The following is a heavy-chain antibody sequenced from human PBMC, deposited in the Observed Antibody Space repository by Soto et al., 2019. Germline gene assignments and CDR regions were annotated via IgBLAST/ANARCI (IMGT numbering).Heavy chain of an antibody. CDR2: IIPIFGTA. CDR3: AGRGSYYYYVQDL. V-gene: IGHV1-69*01. J-gene: IGHJ6*02. D-gene: IGHD1-26*01. CDR1: GGTFSSYS. Sequence: SVNVSFKTSGGTFSSYSISCVRQAPGQWLEWMGGIIPIFGTANYAQKFQGRVKITADESTSTAYMELSSLRSEDTAVYYCAGRGSYYYYVQDLWAQSPTVHLSS.